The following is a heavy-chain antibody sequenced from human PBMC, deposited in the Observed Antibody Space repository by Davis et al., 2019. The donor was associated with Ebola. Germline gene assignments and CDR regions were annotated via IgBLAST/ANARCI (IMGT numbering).Heavy chain of an antibody. J-gene: IGHJ4*02. CDR2: ISSSSSYI. CDR3: AREGSSHNFRGIDY. D-gene: IGHD3-10*01. CDR1: GFTFSSYS. Sequence: PGGSLRLSCAASGFTFSSYSMNWVRQAPGKGLEWVSSISSSSSYIYYADSVKGRFTISRDNAKNSLYLQMNSLRAEDTAVYYCAREGSSHNFRGIDYWGQGTLVTVSS. V-gene: IGHV3-21*01.